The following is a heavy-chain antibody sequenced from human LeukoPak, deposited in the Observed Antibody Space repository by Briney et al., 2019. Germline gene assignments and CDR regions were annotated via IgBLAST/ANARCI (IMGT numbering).Heavy chain of an antibody. J-gene: IGHJ4*02. CDR1: GFTFSSYA. D-gene: IGHD2-2*01. Sequence: GGSLRLSCAASGFTFSSYAMSWVRQAPGKGLEWVSAISGSGVSTYYADSVKGRFTISRDNSKNTLYLQMSSLRVEDTAVYYCAKTGLKFCSSPSCMYYFDYWGQGTRVTVSS. CDR3: AKTGLKFCSSPSCMYYFDY. V-gene: IGHV3-23*01. CDR2: ISGSGVST.